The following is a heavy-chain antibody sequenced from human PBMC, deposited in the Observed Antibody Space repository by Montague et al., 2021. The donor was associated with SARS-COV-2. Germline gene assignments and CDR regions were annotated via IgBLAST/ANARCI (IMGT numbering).Heavy chain of an antibody. D-gene: IGHD6-13*01. Sequence: SLRLSCAASGFTVSSSYMSWVRQAPGKGLEWVSVIYRGGDTYYADSVKGRFTISRHNSENTLYLEMNSLRGEDTAVYYCTRSVAAAGTFNYYYGMDVWGQGTTVTVSS. CDR2: IYRGGDT. CDR3: TRSVAAAGTFNYYYGMDV. CDR1: GFTVSSSY. V-gene: IGHV3-53*04. J-gene: IGHJ6*02.